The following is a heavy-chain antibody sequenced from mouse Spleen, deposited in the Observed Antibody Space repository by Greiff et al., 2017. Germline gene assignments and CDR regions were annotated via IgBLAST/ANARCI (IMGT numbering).Heavy chain of an antibody. CDR1: GYAFSSSW. V-gene: IGHV1-82*01. CDR2: IYPGDGDT. J-gene: IGHJ1*01. Sequence: VKLMESGPELVKPGASVKISCKASGYAFSSSWMNWVKQRPGKGLEWIGRIYPGDGDTNYNGKFKGKATLTADKSSSTAYMQLSSLTSEDSAVYFCAKSRDGYWYFDVWGAGTTVTVSS. CDR3: AKSRDGYWYFDV.